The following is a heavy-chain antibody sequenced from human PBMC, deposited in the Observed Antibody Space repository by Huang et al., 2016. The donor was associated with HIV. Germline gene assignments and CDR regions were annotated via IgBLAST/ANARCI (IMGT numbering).Heavy chain of an antibody. CDR2: IRQDESEK. CDR1: GFTFSAYW. CDR3: ATGLGSFDY. D-gene: IGHD7-27*01. J-gene: IGHJ4*02. V-gene: IGHV3-7*01. Sequence: EVQLVESGGGLVQPGGSLRLSCAASGFTFSAYWMSWGRQAPGKGLEWVANIRQDESEKYYVDSGKGRFTISRDNAKNSLYLQMNSLRAEDTAVYYCATGLGSFDYWGQGSLVTVSS.